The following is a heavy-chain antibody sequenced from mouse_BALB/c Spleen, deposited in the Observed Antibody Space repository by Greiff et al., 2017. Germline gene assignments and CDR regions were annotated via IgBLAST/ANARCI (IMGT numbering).Heavy chain of an antibody. CDR2: IDPANGNT. V-gene: IGHV14-3*02. CDR3: ASGDYDTSWFAY. D-gene: IGHD2-4*01. J-gene: IGHJ3*01. CDR1: GFNIKDTY. Sequence: EVQGVESGAELVKPGASVKLSCTASGFNIKDTYMHWVKQRPEQGLEWIGRIDPANGNTKYDPKFQGKATITADTSSNTAYLQLSSLTSEDTAVYYCASGDYDTSWFAYWGQGTLVTVSA.